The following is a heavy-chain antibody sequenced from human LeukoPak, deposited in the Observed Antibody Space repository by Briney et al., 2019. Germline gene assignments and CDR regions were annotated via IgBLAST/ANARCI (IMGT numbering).Heavy chain of an antibody. Sequence: GESLRLSCAASGFTFSSYAMHWVRQAPGKGLEWVAFIGYDGSNKYYADSVKGRFTISRDNAKNSLYLQMNSLRAEDTALCYCAKSSSYSGYKGDFDYWGQGTLVTVSS. CDR2: IGYDGSNK. CDR1: GFTFSSYA. J-gene: IGHJ4*02. CDR3: AKSSSYSGYKGDFDY. D-gene: IGHD5-12*01. V-gene: IGHV3-30*02.